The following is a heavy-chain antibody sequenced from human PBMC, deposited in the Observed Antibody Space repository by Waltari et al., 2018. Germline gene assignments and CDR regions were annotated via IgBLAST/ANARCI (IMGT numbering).Heavy chain of an antibody. V-gene: IGHV4-39*02. CDR2: VYYPWST. D-gene: IGHD3-10*01. J-gene: IGHJ4*02. CDR3: ARGVGADFDF. Sequence: QLQLQEAGPGLVKPSETLSIICTVSGGSINRSSHYWAWIRQPPGKVLEWIGSVYYPWSTNYNPSLKSRVTISLDMSKNDCSLRLNSATAADTGVYYCARGVGADFDFWGQGTRVTVSS. CDR1: GGSINRSSHY.